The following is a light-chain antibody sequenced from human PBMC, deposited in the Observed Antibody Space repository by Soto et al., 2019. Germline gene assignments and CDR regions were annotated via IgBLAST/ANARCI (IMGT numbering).Light chain of an antibody. CDR2: DAS. J-gene: IGKJ1*01. Sequence: IQMTQSPSTLSASVGDRVTITFRASQSISTRLAWYQQKPGKAPKLLIYDASSLESGVPSRFSGSASGTEFTLTISSLQPDDFATYYCQQYNTYSRTFGQGTKV. CDR3: QQYNTYSRT. V-gene: IGKV1-5*01. CDR1: QSISTR.